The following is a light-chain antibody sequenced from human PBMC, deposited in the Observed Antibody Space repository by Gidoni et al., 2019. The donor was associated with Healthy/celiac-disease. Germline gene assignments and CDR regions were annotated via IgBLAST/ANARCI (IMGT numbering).Light chain of an antibody. V-gene: IGLV2-14*01. Sequence: QSALTQPASVSGSPGQSITISCTGTSSGVGGYNYVSWYQQHPGKTPNLMIYEVSNRPSGVSNRFSGSKSGNTASLTISGLQAEDEADYYCSSYTSSLVVFGGGTKLTVL. J-gene: IGLJ2*01. CDR1: SSGVGGYNY. CDR3: SSYTSSLVV. CDR2: EVS.